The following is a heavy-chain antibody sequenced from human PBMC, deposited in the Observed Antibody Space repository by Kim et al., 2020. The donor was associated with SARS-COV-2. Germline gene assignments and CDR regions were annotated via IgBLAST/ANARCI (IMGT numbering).Heavy chain of an antibody. Sequence: GGSLRLSCAASGFTFSSYEMNWVRQAPGKGLEWVSYISKSGSTIYYADSVKGRFTISRDNAKNSLYLQMNSLRAEDPAVYYCAIEVGFWGGFDIWGQGTMVTVSS. J-gene: IGHJ3*02. CDR2: ISKSGSTI. CDR3: AIEVGFWGGFDI. D-gene: IGHD3-16*01. CDR1: GFTFSSYE. V-gene: IGHV3-48*03.